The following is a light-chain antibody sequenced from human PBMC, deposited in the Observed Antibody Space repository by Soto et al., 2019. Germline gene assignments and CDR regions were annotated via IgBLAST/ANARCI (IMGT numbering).Light chain of an antibody. CDR3: QHYYNWPRT. CDR2: GAS. Sequence: EIVMKQSPATLSVSPGASATLSXRATQNILRNLAWYQHKPGQPPRLLFYGASTRATGIPGRFSASGSGTEFTLTISSLQSEDFAVYYCQHYYNWPRTFGQGTKVDIK. J-gene: IGKJ1*01. V-gene: IGKV3-15*01. CDR1: QNILRN.